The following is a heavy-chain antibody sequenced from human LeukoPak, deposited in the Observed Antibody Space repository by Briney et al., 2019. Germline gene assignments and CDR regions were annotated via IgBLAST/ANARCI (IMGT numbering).Heavy chain of an antibody. J-gene: IGHJ4*02. V-gene: IGHV4-34*01. CDR2: INHSGST. CDR1: GGYFSGYY. Sequence: SETLSLTCAVYGGYFSGYYWSWIRQPPGKGLEWIGEINHSGSTNYNPSLKSRVTISVDTSKNQFSLKLSSVTAADTAVYYCARRPALTVVVVAAAFDYWGQGTLVTVSS. D-gene: IGHD2-15*01. CDR3: ARRPALTVVVVAAAFDY.